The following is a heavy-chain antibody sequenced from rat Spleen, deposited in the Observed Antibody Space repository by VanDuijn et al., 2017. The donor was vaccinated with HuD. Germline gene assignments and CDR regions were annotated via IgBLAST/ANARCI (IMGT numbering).Heavy chain of an antibody. CDR1: GFTFSDFD. V-gene: IGHV5-29*01. J-gene: IGHJ2*01. CDR3: TRHPDYSNYSDY. Sequence: EVQLVESGGGLVQPGRSLKLSCAASGFTFSDFDMAWVRQAPTKGLEWVASISFDGSRTYYQDSVKGRFTISRDNAKSTLYLQMDSLRSEDTATYYCTRHPDYSNYSDYWGQGVMVTVSS. D-gene: IGHD1-1*01. CDR2: ISFDGSRT.